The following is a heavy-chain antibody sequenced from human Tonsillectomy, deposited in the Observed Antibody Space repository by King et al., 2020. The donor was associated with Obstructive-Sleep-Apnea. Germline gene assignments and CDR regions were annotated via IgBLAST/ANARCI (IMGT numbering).Heavy chain of an antibody. CDR1: VGSISSYY. V-gene: IGHV4-59*01. D-gene: IGHD2-2*01. CDR2: IYYSGST. CDR3: ARGRFVVVPAATPFDY. Sequence: VQLQESGPGLVKPSETLSLTCTVSVGSISSYYWSWIRQPPGKGLEWIWYIYYSGSTNYNPSLKMRVTISVDTSKNQFSLKLSSGTAADTAVYYCARGRFVVVPAATPFDYWGQGTLVTVSS. J-gene: IGHJ4*02.